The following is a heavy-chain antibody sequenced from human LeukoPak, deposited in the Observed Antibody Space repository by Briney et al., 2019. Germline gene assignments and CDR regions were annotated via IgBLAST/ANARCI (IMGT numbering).Heavy chain of an antibody. CDR3: ARPSYDSRGSTLDY. J-gene: IGHJ4*02. CDR2: IRSKANRYAT. V-gene: IGHV3-73*01. Sequence: GGSLRLSCAASGFTFSGSAMHWVRQASGKGLEWVGLIRSKANRYATAYAASVKGRFTISRDDSKNTAYLQMNSLKSEDTAVYYCARPSYDSRGSTLDYWGQGTLVTVSS. CDR1: GFTFSGSA. D-gene: IGHD3-22*01.